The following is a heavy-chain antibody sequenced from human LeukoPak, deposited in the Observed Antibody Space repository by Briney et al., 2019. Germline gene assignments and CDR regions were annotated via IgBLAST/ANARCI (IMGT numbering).Heavy chain of an antibody. J-gene: IGHJ3*02. V-gene: IGHV3-9*01. Sequence: GRSLRLSCVASGFTFDDYAMHWVRHAPGKGLEWVSGISWNGGSICYADSVKGRFTISRDNAKNSLYLQMNSLRAEDTAVYYCAKSRVPASLDQVFDIWGQGTMVTVSS. CDR1: GFTFDDYA. D-gene: IGHD2-2*01. CDR3: AKSRVPASLDQVFDI. CDR2: ISWNGGSI.